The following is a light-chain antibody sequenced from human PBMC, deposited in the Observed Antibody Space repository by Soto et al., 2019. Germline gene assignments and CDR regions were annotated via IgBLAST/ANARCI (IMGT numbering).Light chain of an antibody. Sequence: ESLLTQSPATLSLSPGGRATLSCPASQSVSSYLAWYKQKPGQAPRPLLYGASSRATGIPDRFSGSGSGTEFTLTISRLEPEDFAVYSCQQYGSSLTFGQGTKVDIK. CDR1: QSVSSY. V-gene: IGKV3-20*01. J-gene: IGKJ1*01. CDR3: QQYGSSLT. CDR2: GAS.